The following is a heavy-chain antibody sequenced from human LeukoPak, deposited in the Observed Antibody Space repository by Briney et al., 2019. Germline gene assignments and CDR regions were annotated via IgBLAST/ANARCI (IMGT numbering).Heavy chain of an antibody. CDR1: GYTFTSYY. CDR3: ARGVLRYFDWLRMGYYFDY. CDR2: INPSGGST. D-gene: IGHD3-9*01. V-gene: IGHV1-46*01. Sequence: ASVKVSCKASGYTFTSYYMHWVRQAPGQGLEWMGIINPSGGSTSYAQKFQGRVTMTRDTSTSTVYMELSSLRSEDTAVYYCARGVLRYFDWLRMGYYFDYWGQGTLVTVSS. J-gene: IGHJ4*02.